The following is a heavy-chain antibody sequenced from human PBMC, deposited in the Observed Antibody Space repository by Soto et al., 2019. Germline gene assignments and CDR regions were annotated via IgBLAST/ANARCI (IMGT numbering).Heavy chain of an antibody. CDR2: IIPIFGTA. CDR1: GGTFSSYA. Sequence: QVQLVQSGAEVKKPGSSVKVSCKASGGTFSSYAISWVRQAPGQGLEWMGGIIPIFGTANYAQKFQGRVTITAEDSTSTAYQELGRLRAEDPVVYCCARPLYCSGGSCYSGFDYWGQGTLVTVSS. D-gene: IGHD2-15*01. CDR3: ARPLYCSGGSCYSGFDY. V-gene: IGHV1-69*12. J-gene: IGHJ4*02.